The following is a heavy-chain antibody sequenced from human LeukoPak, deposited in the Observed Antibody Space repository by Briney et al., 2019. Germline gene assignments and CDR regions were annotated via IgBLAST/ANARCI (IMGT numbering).Heavy chain of an antibody. V-gene: IGHV3-23*01. CDR2: ISGSGGST. J-gene: IGHJ5*02. Sequence: PGGSPRLSCAASGFIFSNYAMSWVRQAPGKGLEWVSIISGSGGSTYYVDSVKGRFTIFRDNSKNTLYLQMDSLRAEDTAVYYCAKEPGIAAAAQNNWFDPWGQGTLVTVSS. D-gene: IGHD6-13*01. CDR1: GFIFSNYA. CDR3: AKEPGIAAAAQNNWFDP.